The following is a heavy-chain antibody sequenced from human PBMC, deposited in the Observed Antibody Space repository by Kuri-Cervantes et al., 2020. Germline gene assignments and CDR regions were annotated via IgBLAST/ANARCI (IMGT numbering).Heavy chain of an antibody. Sequence: GGSLRLSCAASGFTFSSYSMNWVRQAPGKGLEWVAVIWYDGSNKYYADSVKGRFTISRDNSKNTLYLQMNSLRAEDTAVYYCAKPVFPDTAMLNVDYWGQGTLVTVSS. V-gene: IGHV3-33*06. J-gene: IGHJ4*02. CDR3: AKPVFPDTAMLNVDY. CDR2: IWYDGSNK. D-gene: IGHD5-18*01. CDR1: GFTFSSYS.